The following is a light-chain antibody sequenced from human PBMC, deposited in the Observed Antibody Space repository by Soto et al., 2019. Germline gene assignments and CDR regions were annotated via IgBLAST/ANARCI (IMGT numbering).Light chain of an antibody. J-gene: IGKJ2*01. CDR3: QQYGSSPPYT. CDR2: GSS. CDR1: QSVSSNY. V-gene: IGKV3-20*01. Sequence: EIVLTQSPATLSLSPGERATLSCRASQSVSSNYLAWYQQKPGQSPRLLIYGSSDRATGIPDRFSGSGSGTTFSLTITRVEPEDFAVYYCQQYGSSPPYTFGQGTKLEIK.